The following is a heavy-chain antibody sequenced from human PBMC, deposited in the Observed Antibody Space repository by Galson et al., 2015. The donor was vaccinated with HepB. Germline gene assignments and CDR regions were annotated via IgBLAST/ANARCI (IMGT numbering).Heavy chain of an antibody. CDR2: IYHSGST. CDR1: GYSITTNYY. J-gene: IGHJ3*02. CDR3: ARAPVRGLMRDAFDI. Sequence: SETLSLTCTVSGYSITTNYYWGWIRQPPGKGLEWIGTIYHSGSTYYNPSLTSRVTISPDTSKDQFSLKLTSVTAADTAVYYCARAPVRGLMRDAFDIWGQGTMVTVSS. V-gene: IGHV4-38-2*02. D-gene: IGHD3-10*01.